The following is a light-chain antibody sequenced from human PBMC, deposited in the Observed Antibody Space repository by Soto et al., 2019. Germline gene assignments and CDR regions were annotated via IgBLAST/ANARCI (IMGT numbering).Light chain of an antibody. J-gene: IGKJ4*01. CDR3: QQRTNWPFT. CDR2: DAS. V-gene: IGKV3-11*01. CDR1: QSVSSK. Sequence: EIVLTQSPATLSLSPGERATLSCRASQSVSSKLAWYQQKRGKAPRLLIYDASNMATGIPPRFSGSGSGTDFTLTISSLEPEDFAVYYCQQRTNWPFTFGGGTKVEIK.